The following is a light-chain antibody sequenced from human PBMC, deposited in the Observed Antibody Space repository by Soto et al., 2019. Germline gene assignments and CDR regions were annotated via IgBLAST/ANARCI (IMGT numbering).Light chain of an antibody. Sequence: EIVMTQSPATLSVSTGERATLSCRASQSVSTNIVWYQQKPGQAPRLLIYGASTRATGFPARFSGSGSGTDFGLTIRILQSVDFADYYCQQYDNGRRTLDPGYKVDIK. CDR2: GAS. J-gene: IGKJ1*01. CDR1: QSVSTN. V-gene: IGKV3-15*01. CDR3: QQYDNGRRT.